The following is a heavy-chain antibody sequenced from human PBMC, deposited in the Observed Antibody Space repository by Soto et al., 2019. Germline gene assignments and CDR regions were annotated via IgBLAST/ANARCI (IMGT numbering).Heavy chain of an antibody. D-gene: IGHD3-10*01. J-gene: IGHJ4*02. V-gene: IGHV3-30-3*01. CDR1: GFPFSNYI. Sequence: GGSLRLSCAAAGFPFSNYIMHWVRQAPGKGLEWVAFILDDGNNKYYADSVKGRFTISRDNSKNTLYLQMNSLRTEDTAVYYCARDDEGGSYCDLGYWGQGTLVTVSS. CDR3: ARDDEGGSYCDLGY. CDR2: ILDDGNNK.